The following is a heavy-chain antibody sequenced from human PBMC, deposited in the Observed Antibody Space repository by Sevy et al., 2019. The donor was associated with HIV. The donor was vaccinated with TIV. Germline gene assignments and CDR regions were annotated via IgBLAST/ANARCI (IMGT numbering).Heavy chain of an antibody. Sequence: GGSLRLSCAASGFTFSSYAMHWVRQAPGKGLEWVAVISYDGSNKYYEDSVKGRFTISRDNSKNTLYLQMNSLRAEDTAVYYCAREGDIVLVPAATRSFDYWGQRTLVTVSS. CDR2: ISYDGSNK. CDR3: AREGDIVLVPAATRSFDY. V-gene: IGHV3-30-3*01. CDR1: GFTFSSYA. D-gene: IGHD2-2*01. J-gene: IGHJ4*02.